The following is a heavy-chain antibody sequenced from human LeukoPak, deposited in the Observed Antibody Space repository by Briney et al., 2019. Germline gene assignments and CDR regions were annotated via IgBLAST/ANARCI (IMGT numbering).Heavy chain of an antibody. Sequence: PSETLSLTCTVSGGSISSGDYYWSWIRQPPGKGLEWIGYIYYSGSTYYNPSLKSRVTISVDTSKNQFSLKLSSVTAADTAVYYCARDPPIVVVPAAHYDAYYYMDVWGKGTTVTVSS. D-gene: IGHD2-2*01. J-gene: IGHJ6*03. V-gene: IGHV4-30-4*08. CDR2: IYYSGST. CDR3: ARDPPIVVVPAAHYDAYYYMDV. CDR1: GGSISSGDYY.